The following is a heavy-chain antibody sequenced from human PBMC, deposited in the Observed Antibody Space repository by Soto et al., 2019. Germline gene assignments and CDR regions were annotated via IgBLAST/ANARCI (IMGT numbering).Heavy chain of an antibody. J-gene: IGHJ4*02. CDR1: GGSIKSYY. V-gene: IGHV4-59*01. D-gene: IGHD1-26*01. Sequence: QVQLQESGPGLVKPSETLSLTCTVSGGSIKSYYWSWIRQPPGKGLEWIGYIYYSGSTNYNPSLKSRVTISVDTSKNQFSLKLRSVTGADTAVYYCARRYGGNFDYWGQGTLVTVSS. CDR3: ARRYGGNFDY. CDR2: IYYSGST.